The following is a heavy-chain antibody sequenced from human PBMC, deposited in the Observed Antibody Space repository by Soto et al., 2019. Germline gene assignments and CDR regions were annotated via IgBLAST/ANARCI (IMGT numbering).Heavy chain of an antibody. D-gene: IGHD6-6*01. Sequence: QVQLQESGPGLVKPSQTLSLTCTVSGGSISSGDYYWSWIRQPPGKGLEWIGYIYYSGSTYYNPSLKSRVTIPLYTSKTQFSLKLSSVTAADTAVYYCARGGSSRDYYSGMDVWGQGTTVTVSS. CDR2: IYYSGST. CDR3: ARGGSSRDYYSGMDV. CDR1: GGSISSGDYY. J-gene: IGHJ6*02. V-gene: IGHV4-30-4*01.